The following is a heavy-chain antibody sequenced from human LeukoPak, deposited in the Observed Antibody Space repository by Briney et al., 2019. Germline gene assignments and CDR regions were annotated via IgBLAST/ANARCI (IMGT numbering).Heavy chain of an antibody. CDR3: ARVGREYSSSSPPDY. CDR1: GFTFSSYS. Sequence: GGSLRLFCAASGFTFSSYSMNWVRQAPGQGLVWVSRIDSGGSNTLYADSVRGRFTISRDNAKNTLYLQMNSLRVEDTAMYYCARVGREYSSSSPPDYWGQGTLVTVSS. D-gene: IGHD6-6*01. CDR2: IDSGGSNT. V-gene: IGHV3-74*01. J-gene: IGHJ4*02.